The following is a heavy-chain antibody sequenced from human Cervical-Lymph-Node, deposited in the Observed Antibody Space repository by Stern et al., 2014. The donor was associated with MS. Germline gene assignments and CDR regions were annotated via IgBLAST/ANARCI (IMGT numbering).Heavy chain of an antibody. CDR2: IIPIFGTA. Sequence: VQLVESGAEVKKPGSSVKVSCKASGGTFSSYAISWVRQAPGQGLEWMGGIIPIFGTANYAQKFQGRVTITGDKSTSPASMELSSVRSEDTAVYYCARGEYYYDSSGYFPFDYWGQGTLVTVSS. CDR1: GGTFSSYA. CDR3: ARGEYYYDSSGYFPFDY. D-gene: IGHD3-22*01. V-gene: IGHV1-69*06. J-gene: IGHJ4*02.